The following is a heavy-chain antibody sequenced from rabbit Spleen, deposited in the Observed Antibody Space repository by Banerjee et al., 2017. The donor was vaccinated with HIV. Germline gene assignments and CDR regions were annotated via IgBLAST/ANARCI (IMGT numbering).Heavy chain of an antibody. CDR1: GFSFSNNYW. V-gene: IGHV1S45*01. Sequence: QEQLVESGGGLVQPEGSLTLTCTASGFSFSNNYWICWVRQAPGKGLEWIGCIYTDSSGSYYASWAKGRFTISKTSSTTVTLQMTSLTAADTATYFCARTGSIGDFDWLDLWGPGTLVTVS. J-gene: IGHJ5*01. CDR3: ARTGSIGDFDWLDL. D-gene: IGHD1-1*01. CDR2: IYTDSSGS.